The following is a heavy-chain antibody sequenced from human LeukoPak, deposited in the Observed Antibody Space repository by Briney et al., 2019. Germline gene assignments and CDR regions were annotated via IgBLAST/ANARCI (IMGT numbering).Heavy chain of an antibody. J-gene: IGHJ6*03. CDR2: LYHPDST. D-gene: IGHD2-2*01. CDR1: GYPINNAYY. Sequence: SETLSLTCGVSGYPINNAYYWVWIRQPPGKGLEWIGSLYHPDSTYYNPSLKSRVTMSVDTSRNQFSLRLSFVTAADTAVYYCARQYDSYFYYYLDLWGTGTTVSVSS. CDR3: ARQYDSYFYYYLDL. V-gene: IGHV4-38-2*01.